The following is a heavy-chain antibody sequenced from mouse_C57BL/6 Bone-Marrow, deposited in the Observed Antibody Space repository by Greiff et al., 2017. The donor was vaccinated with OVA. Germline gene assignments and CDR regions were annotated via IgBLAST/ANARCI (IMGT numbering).Heavy chain of an antibody. CDR1: GYSITSGYY. CDR3: ARALDSSGPWFAY. D-gene: IGHD3-2*02. J-gene: IGHJ3*01. CDR2: ISYDGSN. Sequence: EVKLVESGPGLVKPSQSLSLTCSVTGYSITSGYYWNWIRQFPGNKLEWMGYISYDGSNNYNPSLKNRISITRDTSKNQFFLKLNSVTTEDTATYYCARALDSSGPWFAYWGQGTLVTVSA. V-gene: IGHV3-6*01.